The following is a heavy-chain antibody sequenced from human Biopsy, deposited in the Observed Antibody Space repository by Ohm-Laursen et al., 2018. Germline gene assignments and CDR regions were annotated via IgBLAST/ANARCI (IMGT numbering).Heavy chain of an antibody. Sequence: SETLSLTCGVSGGSMTGYEWSWIRLAPGKGLEWIGYIYYSGGTKYNPSLASRVTFSVDMSKSRFSLKLYSVTAADTAVYYCARVEAGTYDALDIWGQGTLVAVSA. J-gene: IGHJ3*02. CDR2: IYYSGGT. CDR3: ARVEAGTYDALDI. CDR1: GGSMTGYE. D-gene: IGHD1-26*01. V-gene: IGHV4-59*01.